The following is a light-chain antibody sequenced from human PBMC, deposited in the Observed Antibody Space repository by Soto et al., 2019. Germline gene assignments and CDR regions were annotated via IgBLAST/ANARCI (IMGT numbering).Light chain of an antibody. Sequence: DIQMTQSPYTLSASVGDRVIITCRASQSISSWLAWYQQKPGKAPKLLIYTASNLESGVPSRFRGSGSGTEFTLTITSLQPDDFATYYCQQYNSQSTFGQGTKVDIK. CDR1: QSISSW. V-gene: IGKV1-5*03. J-gene: IGKJ1*01. CDR3: QQYNSQST. CDR2: TAS.